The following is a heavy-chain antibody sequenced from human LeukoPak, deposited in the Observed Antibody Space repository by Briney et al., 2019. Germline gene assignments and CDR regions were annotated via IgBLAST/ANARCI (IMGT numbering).Heavy chain of an antibody. CDR1: AFTFSTYG. J-gene: IGHJ4*02. V-gene: IGHV3-33*06. D-gene: IGHD4-17*01. CDR3: AKDLDYGDYGLDFDY. CDR2: IWNVGKEK. Sequence: GGSLRLSCAASAFTFSTYGMHWGRQALGKRLGWVSSIWNVGKEKFYADSVRGRFTISRDNSQKTLYLHMRSLGDDDTAFYYCAKDLDYGDYGLDFDYRGQGTLVTVSS.